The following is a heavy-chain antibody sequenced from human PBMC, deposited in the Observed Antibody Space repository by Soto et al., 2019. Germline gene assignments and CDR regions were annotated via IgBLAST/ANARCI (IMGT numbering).Heavy chain of an antibody. J-gene: IGHJ6*03. CDR1: SGSISSSNW. V-gene: IGHV4-4*02. D-gene: IGHD3-10*01. CDR3: ARYHPAYYYGSGSYSLTNYYMDV. Sequence: SETLSLTCAVSSGSISSSNWWSWVRQPPGKGLEWIGEIYHSGSTNYNPSLKSRVTISVDKSKNQFSLKLSSVTAADTAVYYCARYHPAYYYGSGSYSLTNYYMDVWGKGTTVTVSS. CDR2: IYHSGST.